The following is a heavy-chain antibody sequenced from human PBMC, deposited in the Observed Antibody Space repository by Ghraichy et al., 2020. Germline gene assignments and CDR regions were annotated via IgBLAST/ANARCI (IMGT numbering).Heavy chain of an antibody. V-gene: IGHV4-61*02. Sequence: SQTLSLTCTVSGFSISSGTYSWSCIRPPAGKGLEWSGRIYTRGSSNYNPSLKSRLTISLDTSKNQFSLKLSSVTAADTAVYYCGRDLGQYSYDSSGYYDYCGQGIRVTVSS. CDR2: IYTRGSS. CDR1: GFSISSGTYS. D-gene: IGHD3-22*01. J-gene: IGHJ4*02. CDR3: GRDLGQYSYDSSGYYDY.